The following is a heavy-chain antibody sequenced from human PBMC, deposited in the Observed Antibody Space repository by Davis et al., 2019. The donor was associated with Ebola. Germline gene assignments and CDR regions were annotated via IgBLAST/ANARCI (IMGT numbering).Heavy chain of an antibody. D-gene: IGHD6-13*01. CDR3: ARGYSSSWYGVGLSAFDI. CDR1: GYTFTGYY. J-gene: IGHJ3*02. Sequence: ASVKVSCKASGYTFTGYYMHWVRQAPGQGLEWMGWINPNSGGTNYAQKFQGRVTITRNTSISTAYMELSSLRSEDTAVYYCARGYSSSWYGVGLSAFDIWGQGTMVTVSS. CDR2: INPNSGGT. V-gene: IGHV1-2*02.